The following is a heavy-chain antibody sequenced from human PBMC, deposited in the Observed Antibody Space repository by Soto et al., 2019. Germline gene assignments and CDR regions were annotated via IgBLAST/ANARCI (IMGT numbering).Heavy chain of an antibody. J-gene: IGHJ4*02. Sequence: AETLSLTCAVSGGSISSYYGSWIRQPPGKGLEWIGCIYDSGSTNYHPSLNSRPPISVDTSKNQFSLKLSSVTAADTAVYYFASGRGGGSGWTYDYWGQGTPVPVSP. V-gene: IGHV4-59*01. D-gene: IGHD6-19*01. CDR2: IYDSGST. CDR1: GGSISSYY. CDR3: ASGRGGGSGWTYDY.